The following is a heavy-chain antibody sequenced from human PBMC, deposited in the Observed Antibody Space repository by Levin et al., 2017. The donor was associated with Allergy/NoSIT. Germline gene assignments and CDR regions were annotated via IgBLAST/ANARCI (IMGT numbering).Heavy chain of an antibody. Sequence: GGSLRLSCAASGFTFSSYGMHWVRQAPGKGLEWVAVISYDGSNKYYADSVKGRFTISRDNSKNTLYLQMNSLRAEDTAVYYCAKDLGVLGVVVVTPDYWGQGTLVTVSS. J-gene: IGHJ4*02. CDR1: GFTFSSYG. D-gene: IGHD3-22*01. CDR3: AKDLGVLGVVVVTPDY. CDR2: ISYDGSNK. V-gene: IGHV3-30*18.